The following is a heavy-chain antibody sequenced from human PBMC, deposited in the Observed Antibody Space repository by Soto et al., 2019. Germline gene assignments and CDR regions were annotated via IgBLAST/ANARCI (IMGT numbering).Heavy chain of an antibody. V-gene: IGHV3-48*01. J-gene: IGHJ6*03. CDR1: GFTFSSYS. D-gene: IGHD2-2*01. CDR3: AIPVPARVYYMDG. Sequence: EVQLVESGGGLVQPGGSLRLSCAAAGFTFSSYSMNWVRQAPGKGLEWVSYISSSSSTIYYADSVKGRFTITRDNAKNSVYLQMNSLRAEDRAVYYCAIPVPARVYYMDGWGKGTTVTVSS. CDR2: ISSSSSTI.